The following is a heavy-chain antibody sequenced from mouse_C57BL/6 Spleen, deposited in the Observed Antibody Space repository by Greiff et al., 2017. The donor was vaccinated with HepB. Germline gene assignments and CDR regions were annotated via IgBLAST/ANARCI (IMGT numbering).Heavy chain of an antibody. J-gene: IGHJ3*01. CDR2: IHPNNGGT. V-gene: IGHV1-26*01. CDR3: ARAGLRRGFAY. CDR1: GYTFTDYY. Sequence: EVQLQQSGPELVKPGASVKISCKASGYTFTDYYMNWVKQSHGKSLEWIGDIHPNNGGTSYNQKFKGKATLTVDKSSSTAYMDLRSLTSEDSAVYYCARAGLRRGFAYWGQGTLVTVSA. D-gene: IGHD2-4*01.